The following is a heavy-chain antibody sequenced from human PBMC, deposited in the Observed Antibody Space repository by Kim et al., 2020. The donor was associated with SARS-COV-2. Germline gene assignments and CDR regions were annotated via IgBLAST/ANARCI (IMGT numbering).Heavy chain of an antibody. CDR2: IKSKTNGETT. J-gene: IGHJ4*02. D-gene: IGHD6-25*01. Sequence: GGSLRLSYAASGFIFSNAWMYWVRQAPGKGLEWVGRIKSKTNGETTDYAAPVKGRFTISRDDSKNTLFLQMDSLKTEDTGVYYCPTDAGIPAGGWGYWGQGILVTVSS. CDR1: GFIFSNAW. V-gene: IGHV3-15*01. CDR3: PTDAGIPAGGWGY.